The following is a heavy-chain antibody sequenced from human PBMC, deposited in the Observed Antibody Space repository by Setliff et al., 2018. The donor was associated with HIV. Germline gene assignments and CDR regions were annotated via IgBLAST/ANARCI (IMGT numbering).Heavy chain of an antibody. J-gene: IGHJ5*02. CDR1: GGSISPYY. D-gene: IGHD3-16*01. CDR3: AKGGASSHWLGP. Sequence: ASETLSLTCSVSGGSISPYYWTWIRQSPGKGPEWIGYIRDTGNAHSNPSLRSRVTIAVDTSKNQFSLKLHSVTAADTAIYHCAKGGASSHWLGPWGQGTLVTVSS. CDR2: IRDTGNA. V-gene: IGHV4-59*01.